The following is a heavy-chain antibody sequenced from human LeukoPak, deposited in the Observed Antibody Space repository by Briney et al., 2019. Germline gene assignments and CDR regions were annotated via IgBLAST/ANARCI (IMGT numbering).Heavy chain of an antibody. CDR2: IYYSGST. J-gene: IGHJ6*03. Sequence: SETLSLTCTVSGGSISSSSYYWGWIRQPPGKGLERIGSIYYSGSTYYNPSLKSRVTISVDTSKNQFSLKLSSVTAADTAVYYCARAVAGRSYYYYMDVWGKGTTVTVSS. CDR3: ARAVAGRSYYYYMDV. D-gene: IGHD6-19*01. CDR1: GGSISSSSYY. V-gene: IGHV4-39*07.